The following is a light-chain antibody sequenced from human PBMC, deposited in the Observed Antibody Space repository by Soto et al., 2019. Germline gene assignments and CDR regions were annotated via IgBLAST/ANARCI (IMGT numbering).Light chain of an antibody. V-gene: IGKV3-15*01. J-gene: IGKJ5*01. CDR3: QQFNYWATIT. Sequence: TWPVSPETTASLFCRPGQSVSSNLAWYQQKPGRAPRLLIYGASTRATGIQARFSGSGSGTEFTLTISSLQSEDFAVYYFQQFNYWATITFGEGTRLEIK. CDR1: QSVSSN. CDR2: GAS.